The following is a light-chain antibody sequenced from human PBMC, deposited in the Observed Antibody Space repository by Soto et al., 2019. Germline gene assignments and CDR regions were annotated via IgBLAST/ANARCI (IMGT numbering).Light chain of an antibody. CDR3: SSYRSSATYV. Sequence: QSALTQPASVSGSPGQSVTISCTGSSSDVGGYSYVSWYQQYPGKAPKLMIYEVTDRPSGISDRFSASKSGNTASLTISGLQAEDEADYYCSSYRSSATYVFGTGTKLTVL. CDR1: SSDVGGYSY. V-gene: IGLV2-14*01. J-gene: IGLJ1*01. CDR2: EVT.